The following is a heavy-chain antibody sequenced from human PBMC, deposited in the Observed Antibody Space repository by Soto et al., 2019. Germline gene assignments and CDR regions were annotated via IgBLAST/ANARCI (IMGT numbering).Heavy chain of an antibody. CDR1: GYTFTSYG. Sequence: QVQLVQSGAEVKKPGASVKVSCKASGYTFTSYGISWVRQAPGQGLEWMGWISANNGNTNYAQTLQGRVTMPTDTPTSPAYMELRSLRSDDTAGYYCARDYGDYFLFTLHYWGQGTLVTVSS. CDR3: ARDYGDYFLFTLHY. D-gene: IGHD4-17*01. V-gene: IGHV1-18*01. J-gene: IGHJ4*02. CDR2: ISANNGNT.